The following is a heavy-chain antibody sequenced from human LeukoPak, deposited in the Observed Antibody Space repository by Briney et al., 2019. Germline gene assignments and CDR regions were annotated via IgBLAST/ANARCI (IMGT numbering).Heavy chain of an antibody. CDR2: IYYSGST. CDR1: GGSISSYY. CDR3: ARGTIRGGYNYWSDAFDI. J-gene: IGHJ3*02. V-gene: IGHV4-59*08. D-gene: IGHD5-24*01. Sequence: SSETLSLTCTVSGGSISSYYWSWIRQPPGKGLEWIGYIYYSGSTNYNPSLKSRVTISVDTSKNQFSLKLSSVTAADTAVYYCARGTIRGGYNYWSDAFDIWGQGTMVTVSS.